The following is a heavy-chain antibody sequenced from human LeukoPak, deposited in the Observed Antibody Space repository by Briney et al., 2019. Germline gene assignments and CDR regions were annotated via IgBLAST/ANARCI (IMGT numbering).Heavy chain of an antibody. D-gene: IGHD3-22*01. Sequence: GASVKVSCKASGYTFTSYAMHWVRQAPGQRLEWMGWINAGNGNTKYSQEFQGKVTITRDTSASTAYMELSSLRSEDMAVYYCARAESSGYYGVDYWGQGTLVTVSS. V-gene: IGHV1-3*03. CDR3: ARAESSGYYGVDY. CDR1: GYTFTSYA. CDR2: INAGNGNT. J-gene: IGHJ4*02.